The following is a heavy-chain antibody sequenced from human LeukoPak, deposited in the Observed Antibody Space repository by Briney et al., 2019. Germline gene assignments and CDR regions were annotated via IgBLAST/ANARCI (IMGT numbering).Heavy chain of an antibody. J-gene: IGHJ4*02. CDR3: ARNHGSGWCYFDY. V-gene: IGHV3-21*01. Sequence: PGGSLGLSCAASGFTFSSYSMNWVRQAPGKGLEWVSSISSSSSYIYYADSVKGRFTISRDNAKNSLYLQMNSLRAEDTAVYYCARNHGSGWCYFDYWGQGTLVTVSS. CDR1: GFTFSSYS. CDR2: ISSSSSYI. D-gene: IGHD6-19*01.